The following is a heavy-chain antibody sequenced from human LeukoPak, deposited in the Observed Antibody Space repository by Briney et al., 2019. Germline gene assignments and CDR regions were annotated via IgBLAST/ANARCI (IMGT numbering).Heavy chain of an antibody. CDR2: MHSVGTT. CDR1: GFTFNTNY. CDR3: ARDGSSGRGYYYYYGMDA. V-gene: IGHV3-53*01. Sequence: GGSLRLSCAASGFTFNTNYMSWVRQAPGKGLEWVSIMHSVGTTYYADSVKGRFTLSRDNSKNTLYLQMNNLRAEDTAVYYCARDGSSGRGYYYYYGMDAWGEGTTVTVSS. J-gene: IGHJ6*04. D-gene: IGHD1-26*01.